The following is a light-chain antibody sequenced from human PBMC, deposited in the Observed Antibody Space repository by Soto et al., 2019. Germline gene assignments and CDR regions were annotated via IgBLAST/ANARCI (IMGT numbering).Light chain of an antibody. CDR2: EVS. Sequence: QSALTQPASVSGSPGQSITISCTGTSSDVGGYNSVSWYQQHPGTAPKLMIYEVSNRPSGVSNRYSGSKSGNTASLTISGLQAADEADYYSSSYTTSSTLLYVFGTGTKLTVL. CDR3: SSYTTSSTLLYV. V-gene: IGLV2-14*01. J-gene: IGLJ1*01. CDR1: SSDVGGYNS.